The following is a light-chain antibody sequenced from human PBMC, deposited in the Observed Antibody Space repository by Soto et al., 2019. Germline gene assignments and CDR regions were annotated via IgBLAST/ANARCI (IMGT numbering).Light chain of an antibody. J-gene: IGLJ1*01. V-gene: IGLV2-14*01. CDR2: EVS. CDR3: SSYTSTDTLVV. CDR1: RSDVGGYNY. Sequence: QSALTQPASVSGSPGQSITISCTGTRSDVGGYNYVSWYQQHPGKAPKLIIYEVSNRPSGVSNRFSGSKSGNTASLTISGLQAEDEADYYCSSYTSTDTLVVFGTGTKLTVL.